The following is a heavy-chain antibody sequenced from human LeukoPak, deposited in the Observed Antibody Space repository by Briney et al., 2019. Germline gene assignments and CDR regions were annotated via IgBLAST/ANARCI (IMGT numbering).Heavy chain of an antibody. V-gene: IGHV1-46*01. CDR1: GYTFTRYN. CDR2: INPSGGGT. CDR3: AAGYSGSYYDY. D-gene: IGHD1-26*01. J-gene: IGHJ4*02. Sequence: ASVKVSCKASGYTFTRYNMHWVRQAPGQGLEWMGIINPSGGGTTYAHKFQGRVTMTRDTSTSTVYMELSSLRSEDTAVYYCAAGYSGSYYDYWGQGTLVTVSS.